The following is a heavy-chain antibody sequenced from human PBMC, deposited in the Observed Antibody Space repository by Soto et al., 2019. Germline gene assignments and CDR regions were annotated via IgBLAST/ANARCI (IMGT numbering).Heavy chain of an antibody. CDR3: ARHLGYDSSGYYRKWFDP. CDR1: GGSISSYY. J-gene: IGHJ5*02. V-gene: IGHV4-59*08. D-gene: IGHD3-22*01. Sequence: SETLSLTCTVSGGSISSYYWSWIRQPPGKGLEWIGYISYSGSTNYNPSLKSRVTISVDTSKNQFSLKLTSVTAADTAVYYCARHLGYDSSGYYRKWFDPWGQGTLVTVSS. CDR2: ISYSGST.